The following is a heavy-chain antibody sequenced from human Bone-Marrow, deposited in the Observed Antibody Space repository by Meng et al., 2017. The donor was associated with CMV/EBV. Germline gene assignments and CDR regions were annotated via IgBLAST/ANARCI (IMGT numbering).Heavy chain of an antibody. Sequence: LRLSCAISGDSVSSNSAAWNWIRQSPSRGLEWLGRTYYRSKWYNDYAVSVKNRITINPDTSRNQVSLQLSSVTPEDTAVYYCARGHTIFGVLKFDYWGQGTLVTVSS. CDR1: GDSVSSNSAA. V-gene: IGHV6-1*01. D-gene: IGHD3-3*01. J-gene: IGHJ4*02. CDR3: ARGHTIFGVLKFDY. CDR2: TYYRSKWYN.